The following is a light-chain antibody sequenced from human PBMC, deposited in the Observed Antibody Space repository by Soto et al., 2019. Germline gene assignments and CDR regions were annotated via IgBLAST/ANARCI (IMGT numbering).Light chain of an antibody. V-gene: IGLV2-8*01. Sequence: QSVLTQPPSASGSPGQSVTISCTGTSSDVGGYNYVSWYQQHPGKAPKLMIYEVSERPSGVPDRFSGSKSGNTASLTVSGLQAEDEADYYCSSYAGSNKLLFGGGTKLTVL. J-gene: IGLJ2*01. CDR2: EVS. CDR3: SSYAGSNKLL. CDR1: SSDVGGYNY.